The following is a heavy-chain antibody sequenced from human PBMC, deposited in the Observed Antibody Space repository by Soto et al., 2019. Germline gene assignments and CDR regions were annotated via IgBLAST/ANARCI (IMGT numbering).Heavy chain of an antibody. Sequence: ASVKVSCKASGYTFTSYGISWVRQAPGQGIEWMGWISAYYGNTNYAQKLQGRVTMTTDTSTSTAYMELRSLRSDDTAVYYCGTITWQWLDFDYWGQGTLVTVSS. D-gene: IGHD6-19*01. CDR1: GYTFTSYG. CDR3: GTITWQWLDFDY. CDR2: ISAYYGNT. J-gene: IGHJ4*02. V-gene: IGHV1-18*01.